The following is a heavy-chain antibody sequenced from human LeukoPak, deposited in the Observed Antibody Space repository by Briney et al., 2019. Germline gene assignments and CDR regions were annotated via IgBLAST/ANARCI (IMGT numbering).Heavy chain of an antibody. Sequence: KPGGSLRLSCAASGFTFSSYSMNWVRQAPGKGLEWVSSISSSSSYIYYADSVKGRSTISRDNAKNSLYLQMNSLRAEDTAVYYCARAFSQYYDSSGDSLYWGQGTLVTVSS. V-gene: IGHV3-21*01. CDR1: GFTFSSYS. D-gene: IGHD3-22*01. CDR2: ISSSSSYI. CDR3: ARAFSQYYDSSGDSLY. J-gene: IGHJ4*02.